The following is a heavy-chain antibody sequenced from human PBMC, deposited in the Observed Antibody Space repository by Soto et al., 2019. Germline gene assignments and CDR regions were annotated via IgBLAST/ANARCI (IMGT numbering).Heavy chain of an antibody. J-gene: IGHJ4*02. CDR1: GFTFRNVW. CDR2: VKSRSDGGTT. V-gene: IGHV3-15*01. CDR3: TTAAGGMWGADY. D-gene: IGHD1-26*01. Sequence: RGGSLRLSCAASGFTFRNVWMSWVRQAPGKGLEWVGRVKSRSDGGTTDYAAPVKGRFTVSRDDSQSTLSLQMDSLKIEDSAVYFCTTAAGGMWGADYWGQGTTVTVSS.